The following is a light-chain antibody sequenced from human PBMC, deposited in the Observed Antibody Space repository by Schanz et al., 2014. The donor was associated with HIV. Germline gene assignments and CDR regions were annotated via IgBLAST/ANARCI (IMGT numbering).Light chain of an antibody. CDR2: SNN. Sequence: QSVLTQPPSVSGAPGQRVTISCTGSSSNIGAGYDVHWHQHLPGTAPKLLIYSNNQRPSGVPDRFSGSKSGTSASLAISGLQSEDEADYYCAAWDDSSWVFGGGTKLTVL. CDR3: AAWDDSSWV. J-gene: IGLJ3*02. V-gene: IGLV1-44*01. CDR1: SSNIGAGYD.